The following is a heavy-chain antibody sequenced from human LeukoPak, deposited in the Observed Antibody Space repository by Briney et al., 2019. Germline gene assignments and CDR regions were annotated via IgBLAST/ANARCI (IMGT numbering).Heavy chain of an antibody. V-gene: IGHV3-33*01. D-gene: IGHD3-10*01. J-gene: IGHJ4*02. CDR1: GFTFSTYG. CDR2: IWYDGSNK. CDR3: ARDLRKGTYFDY. Sequence: GGSLRLSCAASGFTFSTYGMHWVRQAPGEGLEWVAVIWYDGSNKYYADSVKGRFTISRDNSKNTLYLQVNSLRAEDTAVYYCARDLRKGTYFDYWGQGTLVTVSS.